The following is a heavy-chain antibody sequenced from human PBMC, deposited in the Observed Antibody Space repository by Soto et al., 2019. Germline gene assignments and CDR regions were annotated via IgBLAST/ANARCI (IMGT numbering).Heavy chain of an antibody. V-gene: IGHV1-46*01. Sequence: ASVKVSCKASGYTFTSYYMHWVRQAPGQGLEWMGIINPSGGSTSYAQKFQGRVTMTRDTSTSTVYMELSSLRSEATAVYYSARDLVAAAGPGYWGQGTLVTVSS. D-gene: IGHD6-13*01. J-gene: IGHJ4*02. CDR1: GYTFTSYY. CDR2: INPSGGST. CDR3: ARDLVAAAGPGY.